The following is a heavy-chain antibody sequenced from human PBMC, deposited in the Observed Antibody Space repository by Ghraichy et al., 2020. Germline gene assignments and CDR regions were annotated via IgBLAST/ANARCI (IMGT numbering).Heavy chain of an antibody. Sequence: SETLSLTCTVSGGSISSSSYYWGWIRQPPGKGLEWIGSIYYSGSTYYNPSLKSRVTISVDTSKNQFSLKLSSVTAADTAVYYCARERSNVVFYYWGQGTLVTVSS. D-gene: IGHD2-15*01. CDR2: IYYSGST. CDR3: ARERSNVVFYY. J-gene: IGHJ4*02. CDR1: GGSISSSSYY. V-gene: IGHV4-39*07.